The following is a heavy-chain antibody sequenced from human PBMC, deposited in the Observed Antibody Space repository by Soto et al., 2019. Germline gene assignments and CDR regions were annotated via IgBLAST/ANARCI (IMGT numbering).Heavy chain of an antibody. D-gene: IGHD2-15*01. CDR1: GVSISSGGYS. CDR2: IYSGTT. CDR3: AREDSGAFFDF. Sequence: QVQLQESASGPVKPSQTLSLTCAVSGVSISSGGYSWSWIRQPPGKGMEWIGYIYSGTTHYNPSLRSRVTISMDRSKNQVSLSLKSVTAADTAVYYCAREDSGAFFDFWGQENLVTVSS. J-gene: IGHJ4*02. V-gene: IGHV4-30-2*01.